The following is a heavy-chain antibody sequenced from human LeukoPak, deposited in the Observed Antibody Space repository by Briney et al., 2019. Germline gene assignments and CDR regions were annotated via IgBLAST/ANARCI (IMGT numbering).Heavy chain of an antibody. CDR2: INPNSGGT. D-gene: IGHD3-3*01. CDR3: AADFELYAFDI. J-gene: IGHJ3*02. CDR1: GYTFTGYY. Sequence: ASVKVSCKASGYTFTGYYMHWVRQAPGQGLEWMGWINPNSGGTHYAQKFQGRVTMTRDTSISTAYMELSSLRPEDTAVYYCAADFELYAFDIWGQGTMVTVSS. V-gene: IGHV1-2*02.